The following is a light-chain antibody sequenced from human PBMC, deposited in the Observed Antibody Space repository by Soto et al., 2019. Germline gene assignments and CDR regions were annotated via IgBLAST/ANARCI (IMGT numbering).Light chain of an antibody. CDR2: EVI. V-gene: IGLV2-14*01. J-gene: IGLJ1*01. CDR1: SSDVGGYNY. Sequence: SVLTQPASVSGSPGQSITISCTGTSSDVGGYNYVSWYQQHPGKAPKLMIYEVINRPSGVSDRFSGSKSGDTASLIISGLQAEDEADYYCSSYTSRVTYVFGTGTRSPS. CDR3: SSYTSRVTYV.